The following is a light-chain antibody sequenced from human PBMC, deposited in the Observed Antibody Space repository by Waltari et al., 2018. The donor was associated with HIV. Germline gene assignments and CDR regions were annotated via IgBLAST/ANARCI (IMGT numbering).Light chain of an antibody. V-gene: IGLV1-51*01. CDR1: SSNIGRNF. CDR3: GTWDSSLSAWV. CDR2: DND. J-gene: IGLJ3*02. Sequence: QSVLTQPPSVSAAPGQKVTISCSGYSSNIGRNFVSWYQQIPGTAPKLLIYDNDKRPSGIPDRFSGSKSGTSATLGITGLPTGDEADYYCGTWDSSLSAWVFGGGTKLTVL.